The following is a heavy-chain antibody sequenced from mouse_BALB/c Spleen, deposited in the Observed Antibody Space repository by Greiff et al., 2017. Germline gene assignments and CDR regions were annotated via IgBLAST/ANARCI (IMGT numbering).Heavy chain of an antibody. J-gene: IGHJ2*01. Sequence: VQLQQPGAELVRPGASVKLSCKASGYTFTSYWINWVKQRPGQGLEWIGNIYPSDSYTNYNQKFKDKATLTVDKSSSTAYMQLSSPTSEDSAVYYCTRETTATPYYFDYWGQGTTLTVSS. CDR2: IYPSDSYT. V-gene: IGHV1-69*02. D-gene: IGHD1-2*01. CDR1: GYTFTSYW. CDR3: TRETTATPYYFDY.